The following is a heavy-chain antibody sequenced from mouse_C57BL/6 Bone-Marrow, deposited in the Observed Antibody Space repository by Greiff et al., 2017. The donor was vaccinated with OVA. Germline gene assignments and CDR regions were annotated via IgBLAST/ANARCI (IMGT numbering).Heavy chain of an antibody. CDR1: GYTFTSYW. V-gene: IGHV1-61*01. J-gene: IGHJ3*01. D-gene: IGHD1-1*01. CDR3: ARGGGSSSFAY. Sequence: VQLQQPGAELVRPGSSVKLSCKASGYTFTSYWMDWVKQRPGQGLEWIGNIYPSDSETHYNQKFKDKATLTVDKSSSTAYMQLSSLTSEDSAVYYCARGGGSSSFAYWGQGTLVTVSA. CDR2: IYPSDSET.